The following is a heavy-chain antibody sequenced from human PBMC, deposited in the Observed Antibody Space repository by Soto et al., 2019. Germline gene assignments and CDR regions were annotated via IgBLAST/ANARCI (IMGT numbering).Heavy chain of an antibody. D-gene: IGHD6-13*01. J-gene: IGHJ6*02. CDR2: IWYDGSNK. Sequence: GGSLRLSCAASGFTFSSYGMHWVRQAPGKGLEWVAVIWYDGSNKYYADSVKGRFTISRDNSKNTLYLQMNSLRAEDTAVYYCARDSGRSSSWSGDYYYGMDVWGQGTTVTVSS. CDR3: ARDSGRSSSWSGDYYYGMDV. V-gene: IGHV3-33*01. CDR1: GFTFSSYG.